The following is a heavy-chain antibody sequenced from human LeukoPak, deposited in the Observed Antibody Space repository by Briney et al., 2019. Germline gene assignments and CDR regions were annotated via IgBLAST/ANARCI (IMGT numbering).Heavy chain of an antibody. D-gene: IGHD6-13*01. CDR3: ARALSSSWYAFRSNWFDP. CDR1: GFTFRNYV. CDR2: IYSGGST. J-gene: IGHJ5*02. Sequence: PGKSLRLSCATSGFTFRNYVMHWVRQAPGKGLEWVSVIYSGGSTYFADSVKGRFTISRDYSKNTLYLQINSLRAEDTAVYYCARALSSSWYAFRSNWFDPWGQGTLVSVSS. V-gene: IGHV3-53*01.